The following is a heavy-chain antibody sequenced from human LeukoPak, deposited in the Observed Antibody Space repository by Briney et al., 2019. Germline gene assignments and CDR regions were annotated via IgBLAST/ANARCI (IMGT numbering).Heavy chain of an antibody. J-gene: IGHJ4*02. CDR2: ISYDGSNK. Sequence: GGSLRLSCAASGFTFSSYAMHWVRQAPGKGLEWVAVISYDGSNKYYADSVKGRFTISRDNSKNTLYLQMNSLRAEDTAVYYCARAPRGDFWSGYYTDWGQGTLVTVSS. V-gene: IGHV3-30-3*01. CDR3: ARAPRGDFWSGYYTD. D-gene: IGHD3-3*01. CDR1: GFTFSSYA.